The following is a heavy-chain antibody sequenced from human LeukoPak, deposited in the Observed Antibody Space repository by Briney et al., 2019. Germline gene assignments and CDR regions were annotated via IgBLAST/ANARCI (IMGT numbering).Heavy chain of an antibody. CDR2: IYWDDDN. J-gene: IGHJ3*02. V-gene: IGHV2-5*02. CDR1: GCLLRTSGGG. CDR3: AHRRAWDYNFLTGYYKGHAFDI. D-gene: IGHD3-9*01. Sequence: SGPTLVNPTHTLTLTCTFSGCLLRTSGGGVAWIRQPPGKALDWLARIYWDDDNHSNPSLKSSPTIAKDPSNSQVVLTMTNMDPVDTATYYCAHRRAWDYNFLTGYYKGHAFDIWGQGTMVTVSS.